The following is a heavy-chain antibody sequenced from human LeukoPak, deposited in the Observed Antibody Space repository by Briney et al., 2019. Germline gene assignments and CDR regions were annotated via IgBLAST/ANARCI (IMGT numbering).Heavy chain of an antibody. CDR1: GYTFTSYY. CDR3: ARRGAYYYYMDV. D-gene: IGHD3-16*01. CDR2: INPSGGST. V-gene: IGHV1-46*01. J-gene: IGHJ6*03. Sequence: ASVKVSCKASGYTFTSYYMHWVRQAPGQGLEWMGIINPSGGSTSYAQKFQGRVTMTRDMSTSTVYMELSSLRSADTAVYYCARRGAYYYYMDVWGKGTTVTISS.